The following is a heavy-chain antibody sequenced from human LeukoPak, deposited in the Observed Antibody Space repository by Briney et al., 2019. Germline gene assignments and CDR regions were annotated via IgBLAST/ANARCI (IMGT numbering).Heavy chain of an antibody. J-gene: IGHJ4*02. D-gene: IGHD4-17*01. CDR2: IYYSGST. CDR3: ASTVTPRKYYFDY. V-gene: IGHV4-59*01. Sequence: SETLSLTCTVSGGSINRYYWSWIRQPPGKGLEWIGYIYYSGSTNYNPSLKSRVTISVDTSKNQFSLKLSSVTAADTAVYYCASTVTPRKYYFDYWGQGTLVTVSS. CDR1: GGSINRYY.